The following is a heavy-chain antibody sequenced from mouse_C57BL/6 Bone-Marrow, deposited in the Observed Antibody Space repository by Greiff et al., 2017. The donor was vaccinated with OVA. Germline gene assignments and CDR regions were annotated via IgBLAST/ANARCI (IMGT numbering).Heavy chain of an antibody. Sequence: VQLQQSGAELVKPGASVKLSCTASGFNIKDYYMHWVKQRTEQGLEWIGRIDPEDGETKSAPKFQGKATLTADTSSNTAYLQLSSLTSEDTAVYYCAREDSTVVAPDYAMDYWGQGTSVTVSS. CDR3: AREDSTVVAPDYAMDY. V-gene: IGHV14-2*01. D-gene: IGHD1-1*01. CDR1: GFNIKDYY. CDR2: IDPEDGET. J-gene: IGHJ4*01.